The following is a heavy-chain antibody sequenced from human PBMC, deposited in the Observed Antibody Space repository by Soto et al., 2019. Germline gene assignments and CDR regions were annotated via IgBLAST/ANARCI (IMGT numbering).Heavy chain of an antibody. V-gene: IGHV5-51*01. Sequence: PGESLKISCKRSGYSFTSYWIGWVRQMPGKGLEWMGIIYPGDSDTRYSPSFQGQVTISADKSISTAYLQWSSLKASDTAVYYCTRAGDGYSTYTWFDSWGQGTLVTVSS. CDR2: IYPGDSDT. J-gene: IGHJ5*01. CDR1: GYSFTSYW. D-gene: IGHD5-18*01. CDR3: TRAGDGYSTYTWFDS.